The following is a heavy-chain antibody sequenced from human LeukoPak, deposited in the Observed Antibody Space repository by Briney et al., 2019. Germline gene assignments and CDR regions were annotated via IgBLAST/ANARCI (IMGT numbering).Heavy chain of an antibody. CDR3: ARRGEAAGQLGAYYYYMDV. J-gene: IGHJ6*03. CDR1: GFTFSSYA. CDR2: ISSNGGST. V-gene: IGHV3-64*01. Sequence: GGSLRLSCAASGFTFSSYAMHWVRQAPGKGLEYVSAISSNGGSTYYANSVKGRFTISRDNSKNTLYLQMGSLRAEDMAVYYCARRGEAAGQLGAYYYYMDVWGKGTTVTISS. D-gene: IGHD6-13*01.